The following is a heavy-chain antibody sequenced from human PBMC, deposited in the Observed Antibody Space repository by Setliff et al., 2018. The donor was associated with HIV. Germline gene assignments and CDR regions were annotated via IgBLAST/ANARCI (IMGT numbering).Heavy chain of an antibody. J-gene: IGHJ4*02. V-gene: IGHV3-33*06. CDR1: GFTFTSYD. D-gene: IGHD6-13*01. CDR2: IWYDGSDE. Sequence: GGSLRLSCAASGFTFTSYDMTWVRQAPGKGLEWVAVIWYDGSDEYYADSVKGRFTISRDDSKNTVYLQMNSLRAEDTAVYYCAKDYWSYSSSWYYFDYWGQGTLVTVSS. CDR3: AKDYWSYSSSWYYFDY.